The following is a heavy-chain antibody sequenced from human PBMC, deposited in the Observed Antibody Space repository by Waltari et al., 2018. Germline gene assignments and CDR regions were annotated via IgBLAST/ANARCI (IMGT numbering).Heavy chain of an antibody. D-gene: IGHD3-10*01. CDR3: ARYYPTDY. J-gene: IGHJ4*02. Sequence: EVQLVESGGGLVQPGGSLRLSCAASGFTFSSYEMNWVRQAPGKGLEWVSYISSSGSTRYYSESVKGRFTISRNNAKTALYLQMNSLRAEDTAVYYCARYYPTDYWGQGTLVTVSS. CDR1: GFTFSSYE. CDR2: ISSSGSTR. V-gene: IGHV3-48*03.